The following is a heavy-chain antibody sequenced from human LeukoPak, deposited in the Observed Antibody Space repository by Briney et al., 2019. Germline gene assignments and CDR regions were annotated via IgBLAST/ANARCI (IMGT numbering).Heavy chain of an antibody. CDR3: ARLPLRAGIIDY. J-gene: IGHJ4*02. V-gene: IGHV4-59*01. Sequence: SETLSLTCTVSGGSISSYYWSWLRQPPGKGLEWIGYIYYSGSTNYNPSLKSRVTISVDTSKNQFSLKLSSVTAADTAVYYCARLPLRAGIIDYWGQGTLVTVSS. CDR1: GGSISSYY. CDR2: IYYSGST. D-gene: IGHD1-14*01.